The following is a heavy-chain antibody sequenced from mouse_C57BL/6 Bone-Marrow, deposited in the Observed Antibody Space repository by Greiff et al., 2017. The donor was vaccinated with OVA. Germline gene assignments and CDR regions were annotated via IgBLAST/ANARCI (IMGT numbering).Heavy chain of an antibody. CDR2: INPGSGGT. CDR1: GYAFTNYL. J-gene: IGHJ3*01. CDR3: ARSRYWEAAY. V-gene: IGHV1-54*01. Sequence: VQLQESGAELVRPGTSVKVSCKASGYAFTNYLIEWVKQRPGQGLEWIGVINPGSGGTNYNEKFKGKATLTADKSSSTAYMQLSSLTSEDSAVYFCARSRYWEAAYWGQGTLVTVSA. D-gene: IGHD4-1*01.